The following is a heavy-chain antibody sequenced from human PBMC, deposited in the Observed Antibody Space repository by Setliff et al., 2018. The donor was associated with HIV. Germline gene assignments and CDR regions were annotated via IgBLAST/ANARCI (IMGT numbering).Heavy chain of an antibody. CDR2: IIPMFGSA. D-gene: IGHD3-3*01. J-gene: IGHJ4*02. Sequence: GASVKVSCKASRHNFKTYAFSWVRQAPGQGLEGVGGIIPMFGSANYAQKFQGRVKITADTFTSTAYMELSSLRSEDTALYYCVGGHYDLWSGYVNYYLDLWGQGTLVTVSS. V-gene: IGHV1-69*06. CDR3: VGGHYDLWSGYVNYYLDL. CDR1: RHNFKTYA.